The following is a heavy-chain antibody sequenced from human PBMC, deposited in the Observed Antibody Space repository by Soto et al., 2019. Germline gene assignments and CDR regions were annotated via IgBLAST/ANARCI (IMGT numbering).Heavy chain of an antibody. CDR2: ISDSGGTT. CDR3: AKTWSGAHFDY. Sequence: EVQLLESGGGLVQPGGSLRLSCAASGFTFSSYAMSWVRQAPGKGLQWVAGISDSGGTTYYPDSVKGRFTISRDNSENTLDLQLNSLRAEDTAVYYCAKTWSGAHFDYWGQGILVTVSS. J-gene: IGHJ4*02. CDR1: GFTFSSYA. V-gene: IGHV3-23*01. D-gene: IGHD3-3*01.